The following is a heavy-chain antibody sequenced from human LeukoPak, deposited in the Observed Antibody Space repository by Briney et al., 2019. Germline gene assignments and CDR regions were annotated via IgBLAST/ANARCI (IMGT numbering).Heavy chain of an antibody. Sequence: GRSLRLSCAASGFTFSSYWMHWVRQAPGKGMVWVSRINPDGSNTDYADSVKGRFTISRDNAKNTLYLQMNSLRAEDTAVYFCVNHDYGDCYVGGGQGTLVTVSS. CDR2: INPDGSNT. J-gene: IGHJ4*02. V-gene: IGHV3-74*01. D-gene: IGHD4-17*01. CDR1: GFTFSSYW. CDR3: VNHDYGDCYVG.